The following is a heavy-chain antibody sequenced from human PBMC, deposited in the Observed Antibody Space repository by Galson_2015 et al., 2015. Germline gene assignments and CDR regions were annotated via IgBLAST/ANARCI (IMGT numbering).Heavy chain of an antibody. CDR3: ARVRDCSSTSCYGGWFDP. Sequence: SLRLSCAASGFSFSYYEMNWVRQAPGKGLEWVSYISSNGSAIYYADSVKGRFTISRDNAKNSLYLQMNSLRAEDTAVYYCARVRDCSSTSCYGGWFDPWGQGTLVTVSS. CDR2: ISSNGSAI. J-gene: IGHJ5*02. D-gene: IGHD2-2*01. V-gene: IGHV3-48*03. CDR1: GFSFSYYE.